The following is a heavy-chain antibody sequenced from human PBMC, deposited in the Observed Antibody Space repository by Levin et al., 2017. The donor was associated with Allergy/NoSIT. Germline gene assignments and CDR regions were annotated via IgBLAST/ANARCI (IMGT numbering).Heavy chain of an antibody. D-gene: IGHD2-8*01. Sequence: PGGSLRLSCAASGFSFGDYAMHWVRQVPGKGLEWVAGINWNSDNIEYADSVKGRFTISRDNAKKSLYLQMTSLRPEDAALYFCAKDLFKYGLYALDYWGQGTLVTVSS. CDR1: GFSFGDYA. V-gene: IGHV3-9*01. CDR3: AKDLFKYGLYALDY. J-gene: IGHJ4*02. CDR2: INWNSDNI.